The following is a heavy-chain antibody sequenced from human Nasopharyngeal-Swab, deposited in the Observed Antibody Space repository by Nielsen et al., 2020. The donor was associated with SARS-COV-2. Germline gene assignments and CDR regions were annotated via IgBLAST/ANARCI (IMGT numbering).Heavy chain of an antibody. Sequence: GGSLRLSCAASGFTFSNYNMNWVRQAPGKGLEWVSSISGSTTYIYYADSVRGRFTISRDNAKNSLHLQMNSLRVEDTAVYYCARDGLDYDFWSAYFMDVWGQGTTVTVSS. CDR3: ARDGLDYDFWSAYFMDV. CDR1: GFTFSNYN. CDR2: ISGSTTYI. J-gene: IGHJ6*02. V-gene: IGHV3-21*01. D-gene: IGHD3-3*01.